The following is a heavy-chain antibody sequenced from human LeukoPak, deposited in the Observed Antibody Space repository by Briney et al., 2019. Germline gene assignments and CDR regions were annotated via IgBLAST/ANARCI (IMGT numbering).Heavy chain of an antibody. V-gene: IGHV4-61*01. CDR2: IYYSGST. CDR1: GGSVSSGSYY. J-gene: IGHJ4*02. Sequence: SETLSLTCTVSGGSVSSGSYYWSWIRQPPGKGLEWIGYIYYSGSTNYNPSLKSRVTISVDTSKNQFSLKLSSVTAADTAVYYRARVHGDYEFFDYWGQGTLVTVSS. D-gene: IGHD4-17*01. CDR3: ARVHGDYEFFDY.